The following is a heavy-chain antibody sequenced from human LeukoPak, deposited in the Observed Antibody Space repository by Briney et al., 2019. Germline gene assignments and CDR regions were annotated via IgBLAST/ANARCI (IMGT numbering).Heavy chain of an antibody. CDR2: ISSSGSTI. Sequence: GGSLRLSCAASGFTYSSYEMNWVRQAPGKGLEWVSYISSSGSTIYYADSVKGRFTISRDNSKNTLYLQMNSLRAEDTAVYYCAKDEGGSSWYYYFDYWGQGTLVTVSS. CDR3: AKDEGGSSWYYYFDY. J-gene: IGHJ4*02. D-gene: IGHD6-13*01. V-gene: IGHV3-48*03. CDR1: GFTYSSYE.